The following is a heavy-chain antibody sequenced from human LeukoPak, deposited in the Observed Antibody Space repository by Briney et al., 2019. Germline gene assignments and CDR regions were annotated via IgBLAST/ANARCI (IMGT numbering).Heavy chain of an antibody. D-gene: IGHD6-6*01. CDR1: GFTFSSYW. CDR3: AKVQTSSSFPYYYYYMDV. Sequence: PGGSLRLXCAASGFTFSSYWMSWVRQAPGKGLEWVANIKQDGSEKYYVDSVKGRFTISRDNAKNSLYLQMNSLRAEDTAVYYCAKVQTSSSFPYYYYYMDVWGKGTTVTVSS. CDR2: IKQDGSEK. V-gene: IGHV3-7*01. J-gene: IGHJ6*03.